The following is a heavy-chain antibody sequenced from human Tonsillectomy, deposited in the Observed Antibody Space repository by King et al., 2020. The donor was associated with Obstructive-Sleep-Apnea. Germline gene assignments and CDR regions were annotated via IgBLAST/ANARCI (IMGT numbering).Heavy chain of an antibody. V-gene: IGHV4-59*01. Sequence: QLQESGPGLVRPSETLSLTCSVSGGFIGSYYWSWIRQSPGKGLEWIGYVYNPGTTNYNPSLKSRVSISLNTSKNQFSLKLSSVTAADTAIYYCARGNTLTGITHWGQGTLAAVSS. D-gene: IGHD3-9*01. CDR2: VYNPGTT. CDR3: ARGNTLTGITH. CDR1: GGFIGSYY. J-gene: IGHJ4*02.